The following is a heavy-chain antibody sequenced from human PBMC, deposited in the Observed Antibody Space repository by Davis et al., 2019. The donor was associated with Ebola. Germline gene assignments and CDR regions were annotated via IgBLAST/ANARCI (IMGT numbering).Heavy chain of an antibody. D-gene: IGHD3-10*01. CDR2: IWHDGSNK. J-gene: IGHJ4*02. CDR1: GFSFRTYG. V-gene: IGHV3-33*08. Sequence: GGSLRLSCAGSGFSFRTYGMHWVRQAPGKGLEWLAVIWHDGSNKFYIDSVKGRFTISRDNAKSTLYLEMNSLRVEDSALYYCARSGENGGNDSWGQGTLVTVSS. CDR3: ARSGENGGNDS.